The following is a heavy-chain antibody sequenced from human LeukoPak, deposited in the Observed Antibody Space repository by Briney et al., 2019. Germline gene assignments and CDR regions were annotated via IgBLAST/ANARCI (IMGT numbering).Heavy chain of an antibody. CDR1: GGSISSSSYY. D-gene: IGHD6-13*01. J-gene: IGHJ4*02. CDR2: IYYSGST. CDR3: ARAGYSSSWYAQFPFSFDY. V-gene: IGHV4-39*07. Sequence: PSETLSLTCTVSGGSISSSSYYWGWIRQPPGKGLEWIGSIYYSGSTYYNPSLKSRVTISVDTSKNQFSLKLSSVTAADTAVYYCARAGYSSSWYAQFPFSFDYWGQGTLVTVSS.